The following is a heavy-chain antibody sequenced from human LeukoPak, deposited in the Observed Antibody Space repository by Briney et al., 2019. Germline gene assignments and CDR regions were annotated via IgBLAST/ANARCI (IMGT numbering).Heavy chain of an antibody. CDR1: GFTFSSFA. Sequence: PGGSLRLSCTVSGFTFSSFAMHWVRQAPGKGLEWVAVISHDGSNKYYADSVKGRFTVSRDNSKNTLYLQMNSLRAEDTAVYYCARSPSALSYYYGSGSDGGQGTLVTVSS. CDR2: ISHDGSNK. V-gene: IGHV3-30-3*01. CDR3: ARSPSALSYYYGSGSD. D-gene: IGHD3-10*01. J-gene: IGHJ4*02.